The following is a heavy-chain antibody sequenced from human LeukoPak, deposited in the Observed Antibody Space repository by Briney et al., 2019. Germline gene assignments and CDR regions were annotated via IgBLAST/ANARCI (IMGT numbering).Heavy chain of an antibody. CDR1: GGSISSYY. J-gene: IGHJ3*02. D-gene: IGHD2-2*01. V-gene: IGHV4-59*01. CDR2: IYYSGST. CDR3: AGAYCSSTSCSADAFDI. Sequence: SETLSLTCTVSGGSISSYYWSWIRQPPGKGLEWIGYIYYSGSTNYNPSLKSRVTISVDTSKNQFSLKLSSVTAADTAVYYCAGAYCSSTSCSADAFDIWGQGTMVTVSS.